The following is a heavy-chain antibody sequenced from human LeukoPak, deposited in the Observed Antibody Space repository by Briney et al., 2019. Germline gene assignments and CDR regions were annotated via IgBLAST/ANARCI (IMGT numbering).Heavy chain of an antibody. CDR3: AKDQPYYYDSSGSAPYFDY. J-gene: IGHJ4*02. Sequence: GGSLRLSCAASGFTFSSYAMCWVRQAPGRGLEWVSTISGSGGSTYYADSVKGRFTISRDNSKNTLYLQMNSLRAEDTAVYYCAKDQPYYYDSSGSAPYFDYWGQGTLVTVSS. D-gene: IGHD3-22*01. CDR1: GFTFSSYA. V-gene: IGHV3-23*01. CDR2: ISGSGGST.